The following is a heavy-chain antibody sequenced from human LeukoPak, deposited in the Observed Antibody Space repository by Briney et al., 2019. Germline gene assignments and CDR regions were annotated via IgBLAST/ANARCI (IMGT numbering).Heavy chain of an antibody. CDR2: ISYDGSNK. CDR1: GFTFSSYA. CDR3: TTESVVVVAPLDY. Sequence: GGSLRLSCAASGFTFSSYAIHWVRQAPGKGLEWVAVISYDGSNKYYADSVKGRFTISRDNSKNTLYLQMNSLKTEDTAVYYCTTESVVVVAPLDYWGQGTLVTVSS. D-gene: IGHD2-21*01. J-gene: IGHJ4*02. V-gene: IGHV3-30-3*01.